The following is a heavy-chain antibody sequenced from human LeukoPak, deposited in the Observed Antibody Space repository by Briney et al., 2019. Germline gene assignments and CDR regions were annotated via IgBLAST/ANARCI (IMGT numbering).Heavy chain of an antibody. CDR3: SRGPIQLWVHNGVDV. V-gene: IGHV3-49*04. CDR1: GFNFGDQA. J-gene: IGHJ6*02. Sequence: GWSLRLSCTTSGFNFGDQAMTWVRQAPGKGLEWVGFIRSKAYRGTTEYAASVKGRFTISRDDSKSVVYLQMNSLKSEDTAVYYCSRGPIQLWVHNGVDVWGQGTTVTVSS. CDR2: IRSKAYRGTT. D-gene: IGHD5-18*01.